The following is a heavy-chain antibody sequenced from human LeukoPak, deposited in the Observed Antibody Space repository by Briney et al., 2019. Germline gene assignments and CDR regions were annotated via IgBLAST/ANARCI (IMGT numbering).Heavy chain of an antibody. J-gene: IGHJ4*02. CDR3: ARDNYDFWSGPFDY. Sequence: GGSLRLSCAASGFTFSSYEMNWVRQAPGKGLEWVSYISSSGSTICYADSVKGRFTISRDNAKNSLYLQMNSLRAEDTAVYYCARDNYDFWSGPFDYWGQGTLVTVSS. CDR1: GFTFSSYE. V-gene: IGHV3-48*03. CDR2: ISSSGSTI. D-gene: IGHD3-3*01.